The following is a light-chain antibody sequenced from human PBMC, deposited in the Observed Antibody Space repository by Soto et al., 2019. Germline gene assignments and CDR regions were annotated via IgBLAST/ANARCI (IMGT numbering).Light chain of an antibody. J-gene: IGKJ4*01. CDR1: QSVSSN. CDR2: DAS. Sequence: EIVLTQSPATLSLSPGERATLSCRASQSVSSNLAWYQQKPGQAPRLLIYDASNRATGIPARFSGSGSGTDLTLTISSLEPEDFAVYYCQQRSNWPPPLNFGGGTKVDIK. CDR3: QQRSNWPPPLN. V-gene: IGKV3-11*01.